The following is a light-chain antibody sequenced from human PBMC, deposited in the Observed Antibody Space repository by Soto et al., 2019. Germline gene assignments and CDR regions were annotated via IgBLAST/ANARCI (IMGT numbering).Light chain of an antibody. CDR2: GAS. V-gene: IGKV1-5*01. J-gene: IGKJ1*01. CDR3: QHHNSYSQT. Sequence: DIQLTQSPPTLSASVGDRVTITCRASQSIRYYLAWYQQMPGKAPKLLIYGASSLQSGVPSRFSGSGSGTEFTLTISSLQPYDFATYFCQHHNSYSQTFGQGPKVEIK. CDR1: QSIRYY.